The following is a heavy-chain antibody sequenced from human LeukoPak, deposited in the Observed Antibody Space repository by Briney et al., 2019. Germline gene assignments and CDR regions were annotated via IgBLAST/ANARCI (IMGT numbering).Heavy chain of an antibody. J-gene: IGHJ4*02. D-gene: IGHD2-15*01. CDR2: ITGSGGNT. CDR3: AKRGYCGGGTCNRNFEF. V-gene: IGHV3-23*01. Sequence: GGSLRLSCAASGFTFSSYVMSWVRQAPGKGLEWVSTITGSGGNTYYADSVKGRFTISRDNSKNTLYLRMDSLSAEDTALYYCAKRGYCGGGTCNRNFEFWGQGTLLTVSS. CDR1: GFTFSSYV.